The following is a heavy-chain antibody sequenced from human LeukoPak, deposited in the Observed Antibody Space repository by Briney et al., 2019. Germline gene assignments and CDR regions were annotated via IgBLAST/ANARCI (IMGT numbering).Heavy chain of an antibody. CDR2: IYYSGRT. D-gene: IGHD2-2*01. CDR1: GGSISSSSYY. J-gene: IGHJ3*02. Sequence: SETLSLTCTVSGGSISSSSYYWGWIRQPPGKGLEWIGSIYYSGRTYYNPYLKSRVTISVDTSKNQFSLKLSSVTAADTAVYYCARYRGYCSSTSCYDFTPHDAFDIWGQGTMVTVSS. CDR3: ARYRGYCSSTSCYDFTPHDAFDI. V-gene: IGHV4-39*07.